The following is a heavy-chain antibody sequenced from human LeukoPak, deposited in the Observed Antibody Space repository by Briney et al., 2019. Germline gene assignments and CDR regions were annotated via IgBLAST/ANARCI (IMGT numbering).Heavy chain of an antibody. Sequence: ASVKVSCKASGYTFTSYGISWVRQAPGQGLEWMGWISAYNGNTNYAQKLQGRVTMTTDTSTSTAYMELWSLRSDDTAVYYCVRKGSKYQLLNWFDPWGQGTLVTVSS. D-gene: IGHD2-2*01. CDR1: GYTFTSYG. V-gene: IGHV1-18*01. CDR2: ISAYNGNT. J-gene: IGHJ5*02. CDR3: VRKGSKYQLLNWFDP.